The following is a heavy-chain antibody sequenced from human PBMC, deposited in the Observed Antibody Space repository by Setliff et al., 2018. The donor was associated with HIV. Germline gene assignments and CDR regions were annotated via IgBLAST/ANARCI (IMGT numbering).Heavy chain of an antibody. Sequence: GASVKVSCKASGGTFSSYAISWVRQAPGQGLDWMGVIIPVFGTTNYAQKFQGRVTIIADESTSTAYMELSSLRSEDTAVYYCARGGVYYYDSSGWSMDYWGQGTLVTVSS. V-gene: IGHV1-69*13. CDR3: ARGGVYYYDSSGWSMDY. CDR2: IIPVFGTT. D-gene: IGHD3-22*01. CDR1: GGTFSSYA. J-gene: IGHJ4*02.